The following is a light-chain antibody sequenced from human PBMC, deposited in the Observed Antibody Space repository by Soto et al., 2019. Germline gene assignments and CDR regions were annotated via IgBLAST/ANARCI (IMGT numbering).Light chain of an antibody. CDR2: DAS. CDR3: QQRSNWPRT. V-gene: IGKV3-11*01. Sequence: EVVLGQCLATLSWCPGERTTLSCRASQSVSSYLAWYQQKPGQAPRLLIYDASNRATGIPARFSGSGSGTDFTLTISSLEPEDFAVYYCQQRSNWPRTFGQGTKV. CDR1: QSVSSY. J-gene: IGKJ1*01.